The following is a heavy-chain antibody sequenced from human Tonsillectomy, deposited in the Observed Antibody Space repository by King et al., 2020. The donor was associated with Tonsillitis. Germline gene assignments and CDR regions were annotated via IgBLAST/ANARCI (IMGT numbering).Heavy chain of an antibody. Sequence: VQLQESGPGLLKPSETLSLTCTVSGRSISSYYWSWIRQPPGKGLEWIGCIYYNGSTNYNPSLKRRVTISVDTSKNQISLKLSSVPAADTALYYCSAQTYYDFWSGYNFDYWGQGTLVTVSS. CDR2: IYYNGST. CDR3: SAQTYYDFWSGYNFDY. D-gene: IGHD3-3*01. V-gene: IGHV4-59*01. CDR1: GRSISSYY. J-gene: IGHJ4*02.